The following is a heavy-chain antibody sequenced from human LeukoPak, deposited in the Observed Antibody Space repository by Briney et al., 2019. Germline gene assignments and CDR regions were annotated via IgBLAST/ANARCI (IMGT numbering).Heavy chain of an antibody. CDR2: FDPEDGET. V-gene: IGHV1-24*01. J-gene: IGHJ4*02. CDR3: ATTADDFWSGYYYWDY. CDR1: GYTLTELS. Sequence: GASVKVSCKVSGYTLTELSMHWVRQAPGKGLEWMGGFDPEDGETIYAQKFQGRVTMTEDTSTDTAYMELSSLRSEDTAVYYCATTADDFWSGYYYWDYWGQGTLVTVSS. D-gene: IGHD3-3*01.